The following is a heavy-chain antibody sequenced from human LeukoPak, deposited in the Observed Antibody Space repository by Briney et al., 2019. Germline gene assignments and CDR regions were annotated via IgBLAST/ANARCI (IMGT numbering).Heavy chain of an antibody. Sequence: PSQTLSLTCTVSGGSINSGDYYWSWIRQPPGKGLEWIGYIYYSGSTYYNPSLKNRVTISVDTSKNQFSLKLSSVTAADTAVYYCARSLGYCSSTSCYPSGDNWYFDLWGRGTLVTVSS. CDR3: ARSLGYCSSTSCYPSGDNWYFDL. CDR2: IYYSGST. V-gene: IGHV4-30-4*01. D-gene: IGHD2-2*01. J-gene: IGHJ2*01. CDR1: GGSINSGDYY.